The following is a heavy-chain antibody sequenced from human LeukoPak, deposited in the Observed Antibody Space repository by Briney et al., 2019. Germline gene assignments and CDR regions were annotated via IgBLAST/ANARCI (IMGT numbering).Heavy chain of an antibody. CDR2: IYHSGST. Sequence: PSETLSLTCTVSGYSISSGYYWGWIRQPPGKGLEWIGSIYHSGSTYYNPSLKSRVTISVDMSKNQFSLKLSSVTAADTAVYYCARERPPAGFDYWGQGTLVIVSS. CDR3: ARERPPAGFDY. V-gene: IGHV4-38-2*02. J-gene: IGHJ4*02. CDR1: GYSISSGYY.